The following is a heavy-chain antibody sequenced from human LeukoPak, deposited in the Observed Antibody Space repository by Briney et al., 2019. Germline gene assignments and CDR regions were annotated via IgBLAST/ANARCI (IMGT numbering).Heavy chain of an antibody. D-gene: IGHD3-16*01. Sequence: MTSETLSLTCAVYGGSFSGYYWSWIRQPPGKGLEWIGEINHSGSTNYNPSLKSRVTISVDTSKNQFSLKLSSVTAADTAVYYCASLNYLGAFDIWGQGTMVTVSS. V-gene: IGHV4-34*01. CDR1: GGSFSGYY. J-gene: IGHJ3*02. CDR3: ASLNYLGAFDI. CDR2: INHSGST.